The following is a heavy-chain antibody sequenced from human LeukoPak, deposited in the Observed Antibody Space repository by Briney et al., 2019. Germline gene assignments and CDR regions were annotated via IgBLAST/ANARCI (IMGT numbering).Heavy chain of an antibody. CDR1: GFTFSSYS. CDR2: ISSSSSYI. D-gene: IGHD6-6*01. J-gene: IGHJ5*02. Sequence: GGSLRLSCAASGFTFSSYSMNWARQAPGKGLEWVSSISSSSSYIYYADSVKGRFTISRDNAKNSLYLQMNSLRAEDTAVYYCARGKSSSVGNWSDPWGQGTLVTVSS. CDR3: ARGKSSSVGNWSDP. V-gene: IGHV3-21*01.